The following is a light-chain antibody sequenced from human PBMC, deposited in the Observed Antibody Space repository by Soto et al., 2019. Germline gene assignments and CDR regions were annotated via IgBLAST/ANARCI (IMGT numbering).Light chain of an antibody. CDR2: DAS. J-gene: IGKJ2*01. V-gene: IGKV1-33*01. CDR3: QQYDNRPPNT. Sequence: DIQMTQSPSSLSASVGDRITITCQASQDIGNYVNWYQQKARKAPKLLIYDASKLVRGVTLRFCGSGSGTEFTFPITSLQAEDFATYYCQQYDNRPPNTFGQGTKLEIK. CDR1: QDIGNY.